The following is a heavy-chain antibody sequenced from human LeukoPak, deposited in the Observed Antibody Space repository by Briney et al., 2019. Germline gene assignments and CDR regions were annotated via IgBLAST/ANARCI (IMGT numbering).Heavy chain of an antibody. Sequence: SETLSLTCAVYGGSFSGYYWSWIRQPPGKGLEWIGEINHSGSTNYNPSLKSRVTISVDTSKNQFSLKLSSVTAADTAVYYCARLAVRSPFDYWGQGTLVTVSS. V-gene: IGHV4-34*01. J-gene: IGHJ4*02. CDR3: ARLAVRSPFDY. D-gene: IGHD3-10*01. CDR2: INHSGST. CDR1: GGSFSGYY.